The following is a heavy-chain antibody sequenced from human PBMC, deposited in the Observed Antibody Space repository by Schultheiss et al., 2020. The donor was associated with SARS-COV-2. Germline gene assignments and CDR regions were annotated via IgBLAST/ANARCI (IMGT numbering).Heavy chain of an antibody. CDR2: ISFDGSNK. D-gene: IGHD6-13*01. V-gene: IGHV3-30*03. CDR1: GFTFSSYG. J-gene: IGHJ6*02. Sequence: GGSLRLSCAASGFTFSSYGMHWVRQAPGKGLEWVAVISFDGSNKYYADSVKGRFTISRDNSKNTLYLQMNSLRAEDTAVYYCARDGSSSWDPNYYYYGMDVWGQGTTVTVSS. CDR3: ARDGSSSWDPNYYYYGMDV.